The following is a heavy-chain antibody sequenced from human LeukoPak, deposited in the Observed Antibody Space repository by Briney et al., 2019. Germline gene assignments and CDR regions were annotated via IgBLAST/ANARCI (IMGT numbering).Heavy chain of an antibody. CDR2: ITTDGSGT. Sequence: GGSLRLSCADSGFTFGRYWMHWVRQAPGKGLAWVSHITTDGSGTSYADSVKGRFTISRDNARNTLYLQMNSLRAEDTAVYYCARGAIVGANFDYWGQGTLVTVSS. CDR1: GFTFGRYW. J-gene: IGHJ4*02. V-gene: IGHV3-74*01. CDR3: ARGAIVGANFDY. D-gene: IGHD1-26*01.